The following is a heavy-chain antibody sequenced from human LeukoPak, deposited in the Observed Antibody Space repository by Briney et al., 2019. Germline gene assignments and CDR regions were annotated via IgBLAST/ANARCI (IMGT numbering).Heavy chain of an antibody. V-gene: IGHV4-59*01. CDR3: ARVKRPSYYYYYMDV. CDR2: IYYSGST. Sequence: PSETLSLTCTVSGGSISSYYWSWIRQPPGKGLEWIGYIYYSGSTNYNPSLKSRVTISVDTSKNQFSLKLSSVTAADTAVYYCARVKRPSYYYYYMDVWGKGTTVTISS. D-gene: IGHD6-25*01. CDR1: GGSISSYY. J-gene: IGHJ6*03.